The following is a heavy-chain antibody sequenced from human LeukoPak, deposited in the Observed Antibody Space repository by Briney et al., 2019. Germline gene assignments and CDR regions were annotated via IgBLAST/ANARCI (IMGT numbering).Heavy chain of an antibody. CDR2: ISSSSTI. CDR3: VRGVPVVPGIDF. CDR1: GFTFSSYS. V-gene: IGHV3-48*04. J-gene: IGHJ4*02. D-gene: IGHD2-2*01. Sequence: GGSLRLSCAASGFTFSSYSMNWVRQAPGKGLEWVSYISSSSTIYYADSVKGRFTISRDNAKNTLFLQMNSLRVEDTAVYYCVRGVPVVPGIDFWGQGALVTVSS.